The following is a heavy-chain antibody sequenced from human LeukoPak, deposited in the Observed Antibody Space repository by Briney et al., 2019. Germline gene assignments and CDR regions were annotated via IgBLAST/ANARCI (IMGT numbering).Heavy chain of an antibody. Sequence: GGSLGLSCAASGFTFSSYWMSWVRQAPGKGLEWVASINQDGSEKYYVDSVKGRFTISRDNAKNSLYLQMNSLRAEDTAMYYCAKGTKPVMTIPDYWGQGILVTVSS. CDR3: AKGTKPVMTIPDY. D-gene: IGHD1/OR15-1a*01. J-gene: IGHJ4*02. V-gene: IGHV3-7*03. CDR2: INQDGSEK. CDR1: GFTFSSYW.